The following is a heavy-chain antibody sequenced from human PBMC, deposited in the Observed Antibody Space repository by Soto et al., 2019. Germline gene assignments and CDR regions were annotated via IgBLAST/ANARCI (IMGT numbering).Heavy chain of an antibody. CDR2: ISYDGSNT. J-gene: IGHJ6*02. Sequence: QVQLVESGGGVVQPGRSLTLSCAASGFTFSRFSMHWVRQARGKGLAWVAVISYDGSNTHYAESVKGRFNISRDDSKNTVYLQMNNLRGEDSAVYYCARDHGMFLSYYYYGMDVWGQGTTVTVSS. D-gene: IGHD3-10*02. V-gene: IGHV3-30-3*01. CDR1: GFTFSRFS. CDR3: ARDHGMFLSYYYYGMDV.